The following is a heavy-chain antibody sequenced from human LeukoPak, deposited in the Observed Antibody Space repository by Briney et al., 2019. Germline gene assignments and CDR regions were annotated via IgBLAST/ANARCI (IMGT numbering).Heavy chain of an antibody. J-gene: IGHJ4*02. V-gene: IGHV4-59*08. CDR2: IYYSGST. D-gene: IGHD2-15*01. Sequence: PSGTLSLTCTVSGGSISTYYWSWIRQPPGKGLEWIGYIYYSGSTNYNPSLKSRVTISVDTSKNQFSLKLSSVTAADTAVYYCARYYCSGGSCYHPGFDYWGQGTLVTVSS. CDR1: GGSISTYY. CDR3: ARYYCSGGSCYHPGFDY.